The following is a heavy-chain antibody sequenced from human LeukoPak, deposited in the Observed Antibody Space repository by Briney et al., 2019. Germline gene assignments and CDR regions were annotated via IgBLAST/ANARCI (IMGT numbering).Heavy chain of an antibody. CDR3: AKDRGYCSGGSCYSYYFDY. CDR1: GFTFSSYG. J-gene: IGHJ4*02. D-gene: IGHD2-15*01. CDR2: ISYDGSNK. Sequence: GGSLRLSCAASGFTFSSYGMHWVRQAPGKGPEWVAVISYDGSNKYYADSVKGRFTISRDNSKNTLYLQMNSLRAEDTAVYYCAKDRGYCSGGSCYSYYFDYWGQGTLVTVSS. V-gene: IGHV3-30*18.